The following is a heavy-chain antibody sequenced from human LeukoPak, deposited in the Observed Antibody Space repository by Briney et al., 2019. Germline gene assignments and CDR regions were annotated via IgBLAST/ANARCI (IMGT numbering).Heavy chain of an antibody. V-gene: IGHV1-8*01. CDR2: LNPNSDNT. CDR3: GRAGSHDRQTIDF. D-gene: IGHD1-26*01. Sequence: ASVKVPCKTSGYTFTTYDINWVRQATGQGLEWMGWLNPNSDNTASAQSFQGRLTLTRNTSISTAYMELSSLRSEDTAIYYCGRAGSHDRQTIDFWGQGTLVSVSS. J-gene: IGHJ4*02. CDR1: GYTFTTYD.